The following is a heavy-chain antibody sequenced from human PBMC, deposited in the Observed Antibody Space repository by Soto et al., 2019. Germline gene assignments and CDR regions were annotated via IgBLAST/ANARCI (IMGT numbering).Heavy chain of an antibody. D-gene: IGHD3-10*01. J-gene: IGHJ6*01. V-gene: IGHV3-30*18. Sequence: QVQLVESGGGVVQPGRSLRLSCAASGFTFSSYGMHWVRQAPGKGLEWVAVISYDGSNKYYADSVKGRFTISRDNSKNTLYQQMNSLRAEDTAVDYCAKDGYYYASGSNVYYYGMDVWGQGTTVTVSS. CDR2: ISYDGSNK. CDR1: GFTFSSYG. CDR3: AKDGYYYASGSNVYYYGMDV.